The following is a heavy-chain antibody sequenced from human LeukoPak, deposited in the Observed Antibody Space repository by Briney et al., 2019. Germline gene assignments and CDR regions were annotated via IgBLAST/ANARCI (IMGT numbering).Heavy chain of an antibody. CDR1: GFTFSTYA. J-gene: IGHJ4*02. CDR3: ARAFSGSYYFDH. D-gene: IGHD1-26*01. Sequence: GGTLRLSCAATGFTFSTYAMSWVRQAPGTGLDWVSAISTTGSSTYYANSVKDQFTISRDNSKNTLYLQMNRLRAEDTAVYYCARAFSGSYYFDHWGQGTLVTVSS. CDR2: ISTTGSST. V-gene: IGHV3-23*01.